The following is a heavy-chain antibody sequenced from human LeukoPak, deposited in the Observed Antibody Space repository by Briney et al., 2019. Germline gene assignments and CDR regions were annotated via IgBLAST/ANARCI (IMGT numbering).Heavy chain of an antibody. CDR3: IPDLPFDS. CDR2: IRSKTYGGTT. D-gene: IGHD1-14*01. V-gene: IGHV3-49*04. J-gene: IGHJ4*02. CDR1: GLTFGDYG. Sequence: GGSPRLSCIVSGLTFGDYGMSWVRQAPGKGLEWVGFIRSKTYGGTTEYAASVKGRFTISRDDSSSILYLHMNSLKTEDTALYYCIPDLPFDSWGQGTLVTVSS.